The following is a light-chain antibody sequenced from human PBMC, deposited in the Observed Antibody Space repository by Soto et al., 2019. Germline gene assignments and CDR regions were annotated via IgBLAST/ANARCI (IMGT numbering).Light chain of an antibody. CDR2: GVS. CDR3: QQYNNWPLT. J-gene: IGKJ4*01. V-gene: IGKV3-15*01. Sequence: EIVMTQSPATLSVSPGERATVSCRASESVGSNLAWYQQKPGQAPGLLIYGVSTRATGIPARFSGSGSGTDFTLIISSLQSEDSAVYYCQQYNNWPLTFGGGTKVEIK. CDR1: ESVGSN.